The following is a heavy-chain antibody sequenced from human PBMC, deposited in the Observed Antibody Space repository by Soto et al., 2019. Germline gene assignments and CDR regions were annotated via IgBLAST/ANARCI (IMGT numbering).Heavy chain of an antibody. V-gene: IGHV5-51*01. CDR1: GYSFTSCW. J-gene: IGHJ6*02. CDR2: IYPGDSDT. Sequence: GESLKISCKGSGYSFTSCWIGWVRQMPGKGLEWMGIIYPGDSDTRYSPSFQGQVTISADKSISTAYLQWSSLKASDTAMYYCARRSGGYSTYYYYYGMDVWGQGTTVTVSS. D-gene: IGHD4-4*01. CDR3: ARRSGGYSTYYYYYGMDV.